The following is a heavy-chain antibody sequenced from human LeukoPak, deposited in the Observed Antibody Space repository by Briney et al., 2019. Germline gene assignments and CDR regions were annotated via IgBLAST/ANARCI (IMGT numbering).Heavy chain of an antibody. Sequence: ASVKVSCKASGYTFTCYYMHWVRQAPGQGLEWMGRINPNSGGTNYAQKFQGRVTMTRDTSISTACMELSRLRSDDTAVYYCARVRWDSSGYYEYYFDYWGQGTLVTVSS. D-gene: IGHD3-22*01. V-gene: IGHV1-2*06. J-gene: IGHJ4*02. CDR2: INPNSGGT. CDR3: ARVRWDSSGYYEYYFDY. CDR1: GYTFTCYY.